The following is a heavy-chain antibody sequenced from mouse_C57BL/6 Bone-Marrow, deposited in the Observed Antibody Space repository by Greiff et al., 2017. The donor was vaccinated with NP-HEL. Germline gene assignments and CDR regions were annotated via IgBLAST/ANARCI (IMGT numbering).Heavy chain of an antibody. J-gene: IGHJ3*01. D-gene: IGHD2-4*01. CDR1: GFTFSDYG. V-gene: IGHV5-17*01. CDR2: ISSGSSTI. Sequence: DVHLVESGGGLVKPGGSLKLSCAASGFTFSDYGMHWVRQAPEKGLEWVAYISSGSSTIYYADTVKGRFTIARDNAKNTLFLQMTSLRSEDTAMDYCARLGDYDRGLAYWGQGTLVTVSA. CDR3: ARLGDYDRGLAY.